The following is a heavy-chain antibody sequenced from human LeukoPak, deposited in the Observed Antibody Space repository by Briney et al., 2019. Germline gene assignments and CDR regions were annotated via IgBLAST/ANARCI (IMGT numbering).Heavy chain of an antibody. CDR2: INPNSGGT. Sequence: GASVKVSCKASGYTFTGYYMHWVRQSPGQGLEWMGWINPNSGGTNYAQKFQGRVTMTRDTSISTAYMELSRLRSDDTAVYYCARDFAYGDYIFDYWGQGTLVTVSS. J-gene: IGHJ4*02. CDR1: GYTFTGYY. CDR3: ARDFAYGDYIFDY. V-gene: IGHV1-2*02. D-gene: IGHD4-17*01.